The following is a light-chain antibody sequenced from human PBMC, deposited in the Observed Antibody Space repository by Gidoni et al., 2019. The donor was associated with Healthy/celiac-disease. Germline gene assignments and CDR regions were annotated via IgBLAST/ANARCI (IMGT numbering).Light chain of an antibody. CDR2: YDD. CDR3: AAWDDSLNGWV. V-gene: IGLV1-36*01. Sequence: VLTQPPSVSEAPRQRVTISCSGSSSNIGNNAVNWYQQLPGKAPKLLIYYDDLLPSGVSDRFSGSKSGTSASLAISGLQSEDEADYYCAAWDDSLNGWVFGGGTKLTVL. CDR1: SSNIGNNA. J-gene: IGLJ3*02.